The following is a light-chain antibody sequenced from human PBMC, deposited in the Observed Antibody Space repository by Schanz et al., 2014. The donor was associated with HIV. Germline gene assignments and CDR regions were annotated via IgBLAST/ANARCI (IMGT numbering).Light chain of an antibody. CDR2: GAS. J-gene: IGKJ1*01. Sequence: EVVMTQFPATVSVSPGERATLSCRASQSVSNNLAWYQQKPGQSPRLLIYGASTRATDLSARFSGSGSGTDFTLTISSLEPEDFAVYYCQQYDTWPQTFGHGTKVDIK. CDR3: QQYDTWPQT. V-gene: IGKV3-15*01. CDR1: QSVSNN.